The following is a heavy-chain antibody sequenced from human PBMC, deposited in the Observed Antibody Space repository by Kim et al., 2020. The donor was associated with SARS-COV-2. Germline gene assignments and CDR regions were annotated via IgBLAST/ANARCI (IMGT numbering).Heavy chain of an antibody. CDR3: ARRDGSYYHYYYGMDV. J-gene: IGHJ6*02. D-gene: IGHD1-26*01. V-gene: IGHV4-34*01. Sequence: SLKSRVTISVDTSKTQFSLKLGSVTAADTAVYYCARRDGSYYHYYYGMDVWGQGTTVTVSS.